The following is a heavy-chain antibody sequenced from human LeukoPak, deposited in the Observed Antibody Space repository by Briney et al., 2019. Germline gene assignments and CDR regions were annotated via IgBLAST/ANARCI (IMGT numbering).Heavy chain of an antibody. CDR2: INHSGST. D-gene: IGHD1-26*01. V-gene: IGHV4-34*01. J-gene: IGHJ4*02. CDR1: GGSFSGYY. Sequence: PSETLSLTCAVYGGSFSGYYWSWIRQPPGKGLEWIGEINHSGSTNYNPSLKSRVTISVDTSKNQFSLKLSSATAADTAVYYCARGRRRGMYFDYWGQGTLVTVSS. CDR3: ARGRRRGMYFDY.